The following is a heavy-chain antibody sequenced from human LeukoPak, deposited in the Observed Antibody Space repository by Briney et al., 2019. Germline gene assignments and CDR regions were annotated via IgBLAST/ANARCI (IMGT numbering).Heavy chain of an antibody. Sequence: PSETLSLTCTVSGVSISSYYWSWIRQPPGKGLEWIGYIYYSGSTNYNPSLKSRVTISVDTSKNQFSLKLSSVTAADTAVYYCAREKASGSYYDYWGQGTLVTVSS. CDR1: GVSISSYY. CDR3: AREKASGSYYDY. CDR2: IYYSGST. V-gene: IGHV4-59*01. J-gene: IGHJ4*02. D-gene: IGHD1-26*01.